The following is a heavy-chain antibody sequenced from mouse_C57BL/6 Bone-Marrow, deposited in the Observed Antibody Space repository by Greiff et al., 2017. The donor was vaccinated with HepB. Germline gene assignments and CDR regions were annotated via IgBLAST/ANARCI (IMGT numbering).Heavy chain of an antibody. D-gene: IGHD1-1*01. CDR3: ARKGYYGSFYYAMDY. V-gene: IGHV1-63*01. Sequence: VQLQESGAELVRPGTSVKMSCKASGYTFTNYWIGWAKQRPGHGLEWIGDIYPGGGYTNYNEKFKGKATLTADKSSSTAYMQFSSLTSEDSAIYYCARKGYYGSFYYAMDYWGQGTSVTVSS. J-gene: IGHJ4*01. CDR2: IYPGGGYT. CDR1: GYTFTNYW.